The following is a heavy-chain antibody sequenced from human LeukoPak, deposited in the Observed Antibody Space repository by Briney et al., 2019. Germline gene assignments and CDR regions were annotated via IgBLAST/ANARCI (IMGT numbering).Heavy chain of an antibody. J-gene: IGHJ6*03. CDR1: GYTFTSYG. Sequence: ASVKVSCKASGYTFTSYGISWVRQAPGQGLEWMGWISAYNGNTNYAQKLQGRVTMTTDTSTSTAYMELRSLRSDDTAVYYCARALKQSRLGRRQQLVHGSYYYYMDVWGKGTTVTISS. CDR2: ISAYNGNT. V-gene: IGHV1-18*01. CDR3: ARALKQSRLGRRQQLVHGSYYYYMDV. D-gene: IGHD6-13*01.